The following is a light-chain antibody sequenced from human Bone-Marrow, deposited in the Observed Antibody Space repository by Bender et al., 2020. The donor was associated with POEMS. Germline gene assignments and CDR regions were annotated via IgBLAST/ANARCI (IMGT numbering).Light chain of an antibody. V-gene: IGLV5-45*03. J-gene: IGLJ3*02. CDR3: MIWHSSAWV. Sequence: QAVLTQPSSLSASPGASASLTCTLRSDISVATYRIYWYQQKSGSPPQYLLRYKSDSDKQQGSGVPSRFSGSKDASANAGILLISGLQSGDEADYYCMIWHSSAWVFGGGTKLTVL. CDR2: YKSDSDK. CDR1: SDISVATYR.